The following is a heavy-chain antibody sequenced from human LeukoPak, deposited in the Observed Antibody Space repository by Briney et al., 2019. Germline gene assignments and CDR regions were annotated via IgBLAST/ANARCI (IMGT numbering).Heavy chain of an antibody. Sequence: GASVKVSFKASGYTFTGYYMHWVRQAPGQGLEWMGWINPNSGGTNYAQKFQGRVTMTRDTSISTAYMELSRLRSDDTAVYYCARAHPYEPFGGGYWGQGTLVTVSS. J-gene: IGHJ4*02. V-gene: IGHV1-2*02. CDR2: INPNSGGT. D-gene: IGHD3-16*01. CDR3: ARAHPYEPFGGGY. CDR1: GYTFTGYY.